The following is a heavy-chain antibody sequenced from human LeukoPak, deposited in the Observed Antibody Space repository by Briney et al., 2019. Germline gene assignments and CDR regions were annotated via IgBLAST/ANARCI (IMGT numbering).Heavy chain of an antibody. V-gene: IGHV5-51*01. J-gene: IGHJ3*02. CDR3: ARLDTMIVVVGDAFDI. CDR1: GYSFTSYW. Sequence: GESLKISCKGSGYSFTSYWIGWVRQMPGKGLEWMGIIYPGDSDTRYSPSFQGQVTISADKSISTAYLQWSSLKASDTAMYYCARLDTMIVVVGDAFDIWGQGTMVTVSS. D-gene: IGHD3-22*01. CDR2: IYPGDSDT.